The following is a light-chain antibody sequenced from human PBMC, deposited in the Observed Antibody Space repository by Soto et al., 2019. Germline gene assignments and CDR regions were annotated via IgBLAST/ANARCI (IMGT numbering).Light chain of an antibody. J-gene: IGLJ1*01. V-gene: IGLV2-14*01. CDR1: SGDVGGYYY. Sequence: QSALAQPASVSGSPGQSITISCTGTSGDVGGYYYVSWYQQLPGKAPKLMISEVSNRPSGVSNRFSGSKSGNTASLTISGLQAEDEADYYCCSYTRTSNHYFFGSGTKV. CDR3: CSYTRTSNHYF. CDR2: EVS.